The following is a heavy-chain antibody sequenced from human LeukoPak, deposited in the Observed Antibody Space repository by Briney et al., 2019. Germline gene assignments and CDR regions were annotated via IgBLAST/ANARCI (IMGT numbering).Heavy chain of an antibody. J-gene: IGHJ6*03. V-gene: IGHV3-23*01. Sequence: GGSLRLSCAASGFAFSNFALSWVRQAPGKGLEWVSAMSGSGYYTYYVESVKGRFTISRDNSKNTLYLHMNSLRADDTAVYYCAKMEGQRLYDYCMDVWGRGTTVTVSS. CDR2: MSGSGYYT. CDR1: GFAFSNFA. CDR3: AKMEGQRLYDYCMDV. D-gene: IGHD3-3*01.